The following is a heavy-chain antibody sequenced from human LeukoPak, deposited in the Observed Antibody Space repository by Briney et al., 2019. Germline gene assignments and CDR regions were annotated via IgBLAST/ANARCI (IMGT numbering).Heavy chain of an antibody. V-gene: IGHV3-30*18. CDR3: AKDGPRVLRYFDWLLVGYGMDV. Sequence: GGSLRLSCAASGITFSSYGMHWVRQAPGKGLEWVSVISYDGTNKYYADSVKGRFTISRDNSKNTLYLQMNSLRAEDTAVYYCAKDGPRVLRYFDWLLVGYGMDVWGQGTTVTVSS. D-gene: IGHD3-9*01. CDR1: GITFSSYG. J-gene: IGHJ6*02. CDR2: ISYDGTNK.